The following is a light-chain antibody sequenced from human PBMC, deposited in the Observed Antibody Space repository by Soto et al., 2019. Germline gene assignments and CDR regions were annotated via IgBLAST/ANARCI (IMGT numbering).Light chain of an antibody. V-gene: IGKV1-12*01. J-gene: IGKJ4*01. CDR2: AAS. CDR1: QGISSW. CDR3: QQAHSFPLT. Sequence: DIQMTQSPSSVSASVGDRVTITCRASQGISSWLAWYQQKPGTAPNLLISAASSLQSGAPSRFSGSGSWTDFTLIISNLQPEDFANYYCQQAHSFPLTFGGGTKVEI.